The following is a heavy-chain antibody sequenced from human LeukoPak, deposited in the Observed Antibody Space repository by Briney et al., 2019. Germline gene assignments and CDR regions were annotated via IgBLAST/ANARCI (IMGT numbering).Heavy chain of an antibody. Sequence: ASVKVSCKASGYTFTSYAMHWVRQAPGQGLEWMGWINAVNGNTKYSQEFQGRVTITRDTSASTAYMELGSLRSEDMAVYYCARGLGPPNWFDPWGQGTLVTVSS. D-gene: IGHD7-27*01. CDR1: GYTFTSYA. J-gene: IGHJ5*02. CDR2: INAVNGNT. CDR3: ARGLGPPNWFDP. V-gene: IGHV1-3*03.